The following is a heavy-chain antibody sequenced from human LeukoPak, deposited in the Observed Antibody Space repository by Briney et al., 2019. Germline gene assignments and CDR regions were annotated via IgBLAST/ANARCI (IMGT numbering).Heavy chain of an antibody. J-gene: IGHJ4*02. V-gene: IGHV1-18*04. Sequence: ASVKVSCKASGYTFSSRGFSWVRQAPGQGLEWVGWISAYNGNTNYAQKLQGRVTMTTDTSTSTAYMELRSLRSDDTAVYYCARDLGDYDSSGCDYWGQGTLVTVSS. CDR1: GYTFSSRG. D-gene: IGHD3-22*01. CDR2: ISAYNGNT. CDR3: ARDLGDYDSSGCDY.